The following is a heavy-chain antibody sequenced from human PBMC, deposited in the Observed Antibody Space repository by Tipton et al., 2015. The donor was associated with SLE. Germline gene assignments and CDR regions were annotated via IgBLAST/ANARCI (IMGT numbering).Heavy chain of an antibody. CDR1: GGSISSDDHY. CDR2: IYYIGST. J-gene: IGHJ3*02. CDR3: ARGNYPDAFDI. Sequence: TLSLTCSVSGGSISSDDHYWSWIRQTPGKGPEWIGYIYYIGSTYYNPSLTSRVTISVDTSKNQFSLKLSSVTAADTAVYYCARGNYPDAFDIWGQGTMVTASS. D-gene: IGHD1-7*01. V-gene: IGHV4-30-4*01.